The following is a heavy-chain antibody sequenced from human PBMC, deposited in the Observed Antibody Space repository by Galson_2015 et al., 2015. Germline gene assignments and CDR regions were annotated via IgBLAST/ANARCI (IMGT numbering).Heavy chain of an antibody. V-gene: IGHV3-30-3*01. D-gene: IGHD3-9*01. CDR2: ISYDGSNK. CDR1: GFTFSSYA. J-gene: IGHJ4*02. CDR3: ARDRAPLEVTGFFFFDY. Sequence: SLRLSCAASGFTFSSYAMHWVRQAPGKGLEWVAVISYDGSNKYYADSVKGRFTISRDNSKNTLYLQMNSLRAEDTAVYYCARDRAPLEVTGFFFFDYWGQGTLVTVSS.